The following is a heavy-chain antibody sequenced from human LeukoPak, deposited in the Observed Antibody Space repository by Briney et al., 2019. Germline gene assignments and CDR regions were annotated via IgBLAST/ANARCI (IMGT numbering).Heavy chain of an antibody. J-gene: IGHJ4*02. CDR3: ARNGGWLAPGDY. D-gene: IGHD6-19*01. V-gene: IGHV4-4*07. Sequence: SETLSLTCTVSGGSISSYYWSWIRQPAGKGLERIGRIYTSGSTNYNPSLKSRVTMSVDTSKNQFSLKLSSVAAADTAVYYCARNGGWLAPGDYWGQGTLVTVSS. CDR1: GGSISSYY. CDR2: IYTSGST.